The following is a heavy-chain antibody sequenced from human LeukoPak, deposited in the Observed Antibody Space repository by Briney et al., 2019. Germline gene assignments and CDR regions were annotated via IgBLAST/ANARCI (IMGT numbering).Heavy chain of an antibody. D-gene: IGHD2-8*01. J-gene: IGHJ5*02. CDR1: GITVSKYW. Sequence: GSLRLSCAVSGITVSKYWMHWVRQPPGKGLEWIGEINHSGSTNYNPSLKSRVTISVDTSKNQFSLKLSSVTAADTAVYYCARGVSAAYFRGYCTNGVCVNWFDPWGQGTLVTVSS. CDR3: ARGVSAAYFRGYCTNGVCVNWFDP. CDR2: INHSGST. V-gene: IGHV4-34*01.